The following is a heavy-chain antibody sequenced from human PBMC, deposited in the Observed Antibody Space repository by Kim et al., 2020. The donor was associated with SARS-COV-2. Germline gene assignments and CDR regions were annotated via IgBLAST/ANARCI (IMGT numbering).Heavy chain of an antibody. CDR1: GFSFSRYG. J-gene: IGHJ4*02. V-gene: IGHV3-30*18. CDR2: VSYDGVTK. CDR3: AKSIQQVVTRSLDS. Sequence: GGSLRLSCAASGFSFSRYGMVWVRQAPGKGLEWVAVVSYDGVTKVHADSVKGRFIISRDNSENMLYLQMNSLRTEDTAFYYCAKSIQQVVTRSLDSWGQG.